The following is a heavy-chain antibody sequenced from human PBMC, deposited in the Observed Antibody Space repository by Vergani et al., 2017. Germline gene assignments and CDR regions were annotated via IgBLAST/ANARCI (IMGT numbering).Heavy chain of an antibody. CDR3: ARDWRLLYNRFDP. CDR2: TWYDGNNK. J-gene: IGHJ5*02. V-gene: IGHV3-33*01. CDR1: GFTFNQYG. Sequence: QVQLVESGGGVVQPGRSLRLSCAASGFTFNQYGMHWVRQAPGKGLEWVAVTWYDGNNKHYAGSVKGRFTISRDNSKSTMYLQMNSLRDEDTGVYYCARDWRLLYNRFDPWGQGTLVTVSS. D-gene: IGHD1-14*01.